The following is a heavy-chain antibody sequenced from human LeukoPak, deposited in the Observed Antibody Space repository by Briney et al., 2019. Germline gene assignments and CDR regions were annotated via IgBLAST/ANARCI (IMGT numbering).Heavy chain of an antibody. J-gene: IGHJ4*02. CDR2: ISQDGSNK. D-gene: IGHD2-2*01. CDR1: GFTFSSYA. CDR3: ARSDRGYCSSVTCYGQYLDY. Sequence: GGSLRLSCAASGFTFSSYAMHWVRQAPGKGLEWVAVISQDGSNKYFADSVKGRFTISRDNSKNTLFLQTNSLRAEDTAVYYCARSDRGYCSSVTCYGQYLDYWGWGTRVTISS. V-gene: IGHV3-30*04.